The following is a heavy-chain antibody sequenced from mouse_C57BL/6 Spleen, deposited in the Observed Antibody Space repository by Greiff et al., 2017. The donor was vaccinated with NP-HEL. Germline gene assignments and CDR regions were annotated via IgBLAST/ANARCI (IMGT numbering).Heavy chain of an antibody. D-gene: IGHD2-4*01. J-gene: IGHJ3*01. CDR3: ARGDYDYRAWFAY. CDR2: IDPSDSYT. V-gene: IGHV1-50*01. Sequence: QVHVKQPGAELVKPGASVKLSCKASGYTFTSYWMQWVKQRPGQGLEWIGEIDPSDSYTNYNQKFKGKATLTVDTSSSTAYMQLSSLTSEDSAVHYCARGDYDYRAWFAYWGQGTLVTVSA. CDR1: GYTFTSYW.